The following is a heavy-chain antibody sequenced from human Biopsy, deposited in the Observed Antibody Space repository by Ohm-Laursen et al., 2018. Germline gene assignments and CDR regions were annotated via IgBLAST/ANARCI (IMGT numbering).Heavy chain of an antibody. Sequence: GASVKVSCNASGYSFTSYYMHWVRQAPGQGLEWMGMINPSGSTTSYPQIFQGRVTMTRDTSKSTVYMQLSRLRSDDTAVFYCARAPEGVVLTDYDCYYGMDIWGQGTTVTVSS. CDR1: GYSFTSYY. D-gene: IGHD3-22*01. CDR2: INPSGSTT. CDR3: ARAPEGVVLTDYDCYYGMDI. J-gene: IGHJ6*02. V-gene: IGHV1-46*01.